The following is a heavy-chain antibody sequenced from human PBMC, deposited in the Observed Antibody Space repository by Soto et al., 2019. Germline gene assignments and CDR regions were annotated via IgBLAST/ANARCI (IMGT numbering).Heavy chain of an antibody. CDR3: ARVAGTQYYFDY. CDR1: GFTFSGYS. Sequence: PGGSLSLSAAAAGFTFSGYSMNWVRQAPGKGLEWVSSISSSSSYIYYADSVKGRFTISRDNAKNSLYLQMNSLRAEDTAVYYCARVAGTQYYFDYWGQGTQVTVSS. V-gene: IGHV3-21*01. CDR2: ISSSSSYI. D-gene: IGHD1-7*01. J-gene: IGHJ4*02.